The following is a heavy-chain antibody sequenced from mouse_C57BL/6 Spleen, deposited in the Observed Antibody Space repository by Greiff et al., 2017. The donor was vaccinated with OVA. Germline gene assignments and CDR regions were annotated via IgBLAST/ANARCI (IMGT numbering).Heavy chain of an antibody. CDR3: AREGTVVEYFDV. Sequence: EVQLQESGPGLVKPSQSLSLTCSVTGYSITSGYYWNWIRQFPGNKLEWMGYISYDGSNNYNPSLKNRISITRDTSKNQFFLKLNSVTTEDTATYYCAREGTVVEYFDVWGTGTTVTVSS. J-gene: IGHJ1*03. CDR2: ISYDGSN. CDR1: GYSITSGYY. D-gene: IGHD1-1*01. V-gene: IGHV3-6*01.